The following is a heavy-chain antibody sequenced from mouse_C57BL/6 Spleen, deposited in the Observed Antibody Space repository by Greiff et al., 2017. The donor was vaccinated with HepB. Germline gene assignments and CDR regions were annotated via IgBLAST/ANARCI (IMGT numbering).Heavy chain of an antibody. J-gene: IGHJ1*03. D-gene: IGHD2-2*01. Sequence: VQLQQSGAELVRPGTSVKLSCKASGYTFTSYWMHWVKQRPGQGLEWIGVIDPSDSYTNYNQKFKGKATLTVDTSSSTAYMQLSSLTSEESAVYYCARGYGYWYFDVWGTGTTVTVSS. V-gene: IGHV1-59*01. CDR3: ARGYGYWYFDV. CDR2: IDPSDSYT. CDR1: GYTFTSYW.